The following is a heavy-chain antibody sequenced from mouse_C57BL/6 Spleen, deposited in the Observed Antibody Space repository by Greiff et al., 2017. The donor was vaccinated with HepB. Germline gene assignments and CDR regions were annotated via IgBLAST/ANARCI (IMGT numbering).Heavy chain of an antibody. J-gene: IGHJ3*01. V-gene: IGHV1-69*01. CDR1: GYTFTSYW. Sequence: QVQLQQPGAELVMPGASVKLSCKASGYTFTSYWMHWVKQRPGQGLEWIGEIDPSDSYTNYNQKFKGKSTLTVDKSSSTAYMQLSSLTSEDSAVYYSARERTAVVERGFAYWGQGTLVTVSA. CDR3: ARERTAVVERGFAY. CDR2: IDPSDSYT. D-gene: IGHD1-1*01.